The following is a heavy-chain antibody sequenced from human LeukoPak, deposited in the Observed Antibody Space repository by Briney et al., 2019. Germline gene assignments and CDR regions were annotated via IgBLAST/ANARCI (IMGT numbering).Heavy chain of an antibody. D-gene: IGHD2-2*01. V-gene: IGHV1-46*01. CDR3: ARDFLRVVVPAAMAYYYYMDV. J-gene: IGHJ6*03. CDR1: GYTFTSYY. CDR2: INPSGGST. Sequence: ASVKVSCKASGYTFTSYYMHWVRQAPGQGLEWMGIINPSGGSTSYAQKFQGRVTMTRDTSTSTVYMELSSLRSEDTAVYYCARDFLRVVVPAAMAYYYYMDVWGKGTTVTVSS.